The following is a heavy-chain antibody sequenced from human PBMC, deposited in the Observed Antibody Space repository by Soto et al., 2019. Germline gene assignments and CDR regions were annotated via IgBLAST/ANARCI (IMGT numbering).Heavy chain of an antibody. J-gene: IGHJ4*02. Sequence: PGGSLRVSCAASGFTFSSDWMSWVRQAPGKRLVWVANIKPGGSEKYYVDSAKGRFTISRDNAKNPLYLQMNSLRSEDTAVYYWARSYDFWSGTNFDYWGQGTLVTVSS. CDR2: IKPGGSEK. CDR1: GFTFSSDW. CDR3: ARSYDFWSGTNFDY. D-gene: IGHD3-3*01. V-gene: IGHV3-7*03.